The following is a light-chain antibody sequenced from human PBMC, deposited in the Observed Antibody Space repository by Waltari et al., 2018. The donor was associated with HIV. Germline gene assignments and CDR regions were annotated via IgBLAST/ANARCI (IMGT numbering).Light chain of an antibody. CDR1: KLGDKY. V-gene: IGLV3-1*01. CDR3: QAWDSSAVYV. Sequence: SYELSQIPSVSVSPGQTASIPCPGDKLGDKYVSWYQQKPGQSPVVVMYQANGRPSGIPERFSGSNSGNTATLTISGAQVMDEAEYYCQAWDSSAVYVFGTGTKVTVL. CDR2: QAN. J-gene: IGLJ1*01.